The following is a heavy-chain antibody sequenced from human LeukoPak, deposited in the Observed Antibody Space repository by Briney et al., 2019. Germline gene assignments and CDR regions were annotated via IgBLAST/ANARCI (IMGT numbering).Heavy chain of an antibody. CDR2: IYPGDSDT. CDR3: ARKKGTKAAADSFDY. D-gene: IGHD6-13*01. Sequence: GELLKISCKGSGYSFTSYWIGWVRQMPGKGLEWMGIIYPGDSDTRYSPSFQGQVTISADKSISTAYLQWSSLKASDTAMYYCARKKGTKAAADSFDYWGQGTLVTVSS. V-gene: IGHV5-51*01. J-gene: IGHJ4*02. CDR1: GYSFTSYW.